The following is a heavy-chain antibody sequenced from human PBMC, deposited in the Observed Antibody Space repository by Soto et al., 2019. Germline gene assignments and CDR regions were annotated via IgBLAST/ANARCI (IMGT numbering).Heavy chain of an antibody. CDR3: ARVRAPSDSSGHFDC. V-gene: IGHV1-18*01. CDR1: GYTCTSYA. Sequence: GGSVKVSCKASGYTCTSYAISWVLQAPGQGLEWMGWISAYNGKTNYAQKLQGRVTMTTDTSTRTAYMELRSLRSDDTAIYYCARVRAPSDSSGHFDCWGQGTLVTVSS. D-gene: IGHD3-22*01. J-gene: IGHJ4*02. CDR2: ISAYNGKT.